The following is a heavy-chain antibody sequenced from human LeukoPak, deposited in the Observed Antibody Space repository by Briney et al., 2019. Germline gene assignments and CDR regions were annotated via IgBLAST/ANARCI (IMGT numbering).Heavy chain of an antibody. V-gene: IGHV1-69*06. J-gene: IGHJ4*02. D-gene: IGHD3-3*01. CDR3: ARQFYDFWSGYYVFDY. CDR1: GGTFSSYA. Sequence: SVKVSCKASGGTFSSYAISWVRQAPGQGLEWMGGIIPIFGTANYAQKFQGRVTITADKSTSTAYMELSSLRSEDTAVYYCARQFYDFWSGYYVFDYWGQGTLVTVSS. CDR2: IIPIFGTA.